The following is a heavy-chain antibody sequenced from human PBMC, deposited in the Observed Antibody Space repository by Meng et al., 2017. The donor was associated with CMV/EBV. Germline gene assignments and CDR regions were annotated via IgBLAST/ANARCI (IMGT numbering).Heavy chain of an antibody. D-gene: IGHD4-17*01. CDR2: IIPSSGST. CDR1: GYTFTRFH. V-gene: IGHV1-46*01. CDR3: ARDYGDYVFDY. Sequence: ASVKVSCKTSGYTFTRFHMHWVRQAPGQGLEWMGKIIPSSGSTTYAPRFQGRVTMTRDTYTSTVYMELNSLRSEDTAVYSCARDYGDYVFDYWGQGTLVTVSS. J-gene: IGHJ4*02.